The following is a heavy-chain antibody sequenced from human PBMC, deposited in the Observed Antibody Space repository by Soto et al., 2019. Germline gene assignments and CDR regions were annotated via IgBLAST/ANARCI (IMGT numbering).Heavy chain of an antibody. Sequence: GGTLRLSCAASGITFSNHDLHWVRQAPGEGPEWFSGFGGNLVSSNYADAVKGRFTISRDNSKNTLYFQMNSLRAEDTAIYYCVREGRVGVEEFDFWGQGTLVTVSS. CDR3: VREGRVGVEEFDF. CDR2: FGGNLVSS. V-gene: IGHV3-23*01. J-gene: IGHJ4*02. D-gene: IGHD1-26*01. CDR1: GITFSNHD.